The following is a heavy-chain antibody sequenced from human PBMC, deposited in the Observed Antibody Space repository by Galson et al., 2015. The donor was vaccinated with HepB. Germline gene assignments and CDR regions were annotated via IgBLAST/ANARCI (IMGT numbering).Heavy chain of an antibody. V-gene: IGHV3-23*01. CDR3: TNPGILPWFGEPFDF. D-gene: IGHD3-10*01. Sequence: SLRLSCAASGFTFSTYAMSWIRQAPGKGLEWVSAISGSGDSTYYSDSVKGRFTISRDNSKNTLYLQMNSLRAEDTAVYYCTNPGILPWFGEPFDFWGQGTLLTVSS. J-gene: IGHJ4*02. CDR2: ISGSGDST. CDR1: GFTFSTYA.